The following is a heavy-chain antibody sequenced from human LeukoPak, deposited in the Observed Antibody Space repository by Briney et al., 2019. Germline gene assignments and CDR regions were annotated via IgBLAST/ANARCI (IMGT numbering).Heavy chain of an antibody. J-gene: IGHJ4*02. V-gene: IGHV3-21*04. CDR1: GFTFSAYS. D-gene: IGHD5-24*01. CDR3: AKDRNAWPTNFDS. Sequence: PGGSLRLSCAVSGFTFSAYSMNWVRQAPGKGLEWVSSIASGDFVYFADSLKGRFTISRDNAKSSLYLRMNSLRAEDTAVYYCAKDRNAWPTNFDSWGQGTLVTVSA. CDR2: IASGDFV.